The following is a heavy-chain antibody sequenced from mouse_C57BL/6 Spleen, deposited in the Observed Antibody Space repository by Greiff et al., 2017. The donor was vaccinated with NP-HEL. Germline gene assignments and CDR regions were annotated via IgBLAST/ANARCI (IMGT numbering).Heavy chain of an antibody. V-gene: IGHV1-64*01. J-gene: IGHJ4*01. CDR1: GYTFTSYW. CDR2: IHPNSGST. Sequence: QVQLQQPGAELVKPGASVKLSCKASGYTFTSYWMHWVKQRPGQGLEWIGMIHPNSGSTNYNEKFKSKATLTVDKSSSTAYMQLSSLTSEDSAVYYGARWGYDYDEGATYYAMDYWGQGTSVTVSS. CDR3: ARWGYDYDEGATYYAMDY. D-gene: IGHD2-4*01.